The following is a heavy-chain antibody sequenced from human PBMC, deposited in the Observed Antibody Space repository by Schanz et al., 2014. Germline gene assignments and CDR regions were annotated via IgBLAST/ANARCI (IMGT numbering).Heavy chain of an antibody. CDR1: GYTFTGYY. V-gene: IGHV1-2*06. CDR3: ARELCSSTTCYVRYDP. D-gene: IGHD2-2*01. J-gene: IGHJ5*02. Sequence: QVQLVQSGAEVKKPGASVKVSCQASGYTFTGYYMHWVRQAPGQGLEWMGQINPNSGGTNYPQRCQGRGTMTRDTSINTAYMELSRLGSDDTAVYYCARELCSSTTCYVRYDPWGQGTLVTVSS. CDR2: INPNSGGT.